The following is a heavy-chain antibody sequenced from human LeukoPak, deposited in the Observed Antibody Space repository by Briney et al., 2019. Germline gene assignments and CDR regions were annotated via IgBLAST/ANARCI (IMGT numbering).Heavy chain of an antibody. Sequence: ASVKVSCKASGGTFSSYAISWVRQAPGQGLEWMGWMNPNSGNTGYAQKFQGRVTITRNTSISTAYMELSSLRSEDTAVYYCARKDRGVDDYWGQGTLVTVSS. CDR1: GGTFSSYA. D-gene: IGHD3-10*01. J-gene: IGHJ4*02. V-gene: IGHV1-8*03. CDR2: MNPNSGNT. CDR3: ARKDRGVDDY.